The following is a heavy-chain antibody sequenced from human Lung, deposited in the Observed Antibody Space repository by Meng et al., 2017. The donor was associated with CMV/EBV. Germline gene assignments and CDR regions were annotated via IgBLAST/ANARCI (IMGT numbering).Heavy chain of an antibody. CDR2: ISHSGTT. CDR3: ARARLSSRSMDF. Sequence: SXTLSLXCAVYGGSLSGYYWTWIRQPPGKGLEWIGEISHSGTTNYNPSLKSRVFISVDTSKNQLSLNLTPVTAADTAVYYCARARLSSRSMDFWGQGTPVTFSS. J-gene: IGHJ6*02. D-gene: IGHD2/OR15-2a*01. CDR1: GGSLSGYY. V-gene: IGHV4-34*01.